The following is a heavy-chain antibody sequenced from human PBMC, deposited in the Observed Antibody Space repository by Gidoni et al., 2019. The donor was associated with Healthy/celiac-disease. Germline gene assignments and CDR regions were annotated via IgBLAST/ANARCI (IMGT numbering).Heavy chain of an antibody. CDR3: ARDPGTTYYYGMDV. CDR2: IKQDGSEK. Sequence: EVQLVESGGGLVQPGGSLRLSCAASGFTFSSYWMSWVRQAPGKGLEWVANIKQDGSEKYYVDSVKGRFTISRDNAKNSLYLQMNSLRAEDTAVYYCARDPGTTYYYGMDVWGQGTTVTVSS. V-gene: IGHV3-7*01. CDR1: GFTFSSYW. J-gene: IGHJ6*02. D-gene: IGHD1-7*01.